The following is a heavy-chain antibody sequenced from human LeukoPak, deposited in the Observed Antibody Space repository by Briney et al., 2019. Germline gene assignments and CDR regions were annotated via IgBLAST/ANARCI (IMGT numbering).Heavy chain of an antibody. D-gene: IGHD4-23*01. CDR2: ISAYNGNT. Sequence: ASVKVSCKASGYSLTTSGISWVRQAPGQGLEWMGWISAYNGNTNYAQKLQGRVTITTDTSTTTVYMELRGLRPDDTAVYYCARDRDYGGNRYVFDIWGQGTMVTVSS. CDR3: ARDRDYGGNRYVFDI. CDR1: GYSLTTSG. J-gene: IGHJ3*02. V-gene: IGHV1-18*01.